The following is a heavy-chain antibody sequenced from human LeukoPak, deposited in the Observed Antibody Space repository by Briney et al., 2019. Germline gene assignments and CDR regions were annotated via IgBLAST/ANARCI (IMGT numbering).Heavy chain of an antibody. V-gene: IGHV3-30-3*01. J-gene: IGHJ4*02. CDR2: ISYDGSNK. D-gene: IGHD4-11*01. CDR3: ARDMFSEFTVTPTPFDY. CDR1: GFTFSSYA. Sequence: GGSLRLSCAASGFTFSSYAMHWVRQAPGKGLEWVAVISYDGSNKYYADSVKGRFTISRDNSKNTLYLQMNSLRAEDTAVYYCARDMFSEFTVTPTPFDYWGQGTLVTVSS.